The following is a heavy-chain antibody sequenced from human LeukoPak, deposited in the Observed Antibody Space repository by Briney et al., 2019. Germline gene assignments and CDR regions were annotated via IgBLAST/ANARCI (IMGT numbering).Heavy chain of an antibody. D-gene: IGHD3-22*01. V-gene: IGHV1-24*01. CDR3: ASAYDSSGYYYY. Sequence: ASVKVSCKVSGYTLTELFMHWVRQAPGKGLEWMGGFDPEDGETIYAQKFQGRVTMTEDTSTDTAYMELSSLRSDDTAVYYCASAYDSSGYYYYWGQGTLVTVSS. CDR1: GYTLTELF. CDR2: FDPEDGET. J-gene: IGHJ4*02.